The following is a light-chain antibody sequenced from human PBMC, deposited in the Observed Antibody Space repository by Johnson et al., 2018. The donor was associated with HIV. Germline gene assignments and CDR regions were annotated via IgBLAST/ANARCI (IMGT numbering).Light chain of an antibody. CDR3: GTWDSSLTSYV. CDR1: SSNVGSSF. Sequence: QFVLTQPPSVSAAPGQTVTISCSGSSSNVGSSFVSWYRQVPGTAPKLIIYDNNKRPSGIPGRFSGSKSGPSATLGITGLQTGDEADYYCGTWDSSLTSYVFGAGTKVTVL. CDR2: DNN. J-gene: IGLJ1*01. V-gene: IGLV1-51*01.